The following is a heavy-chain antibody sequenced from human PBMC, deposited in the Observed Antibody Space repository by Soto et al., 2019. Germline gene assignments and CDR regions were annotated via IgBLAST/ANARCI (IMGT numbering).Heavy chain of an antibody. Sequence: SVKVSCKASGGTFSSYAISWVRQAPGQGLEWMGGIIPIFGTANYAQKFQGRVTITADESTSTAYMELSSLRSEDTAVYYCVRPYSSSWSLYGMDVWGHGTTVTVSS. CDR2: IIPIFGTA. J-gene: IGHJ6*02. CDR3: VRPYSSSWSLYGMDV. D-gene: IGHD6-13*01. CDR1: GGTFSSYA. V-gene: IGHV1-69*13.